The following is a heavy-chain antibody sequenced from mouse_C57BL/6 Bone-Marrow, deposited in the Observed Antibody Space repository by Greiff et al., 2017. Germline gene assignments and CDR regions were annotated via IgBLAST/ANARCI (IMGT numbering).Heavy chain of an antibody. CDR2: IYPRSGNT. CDR1: GYTFTSSG. V-gene: IGHV1-81*01. Sequence: VKVVESGAELARPGASVKLSCKASGYTFTSSGISWVKQRTGQGLEWIGEIYPRSGNTYYNEKFKGKATLTADKSSSTAYMELRSLTSEDSAVYFCARSRGGFAYRGQGTLVTVSA. J-gene: IGHJ3*01. CDR3: ARSRGGFAY.